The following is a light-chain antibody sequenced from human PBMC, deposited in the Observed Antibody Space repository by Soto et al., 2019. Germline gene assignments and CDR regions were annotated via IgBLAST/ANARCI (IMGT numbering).Light chain of an antibody. CDR1: QDISNY. J-gene: IGKJ3*01. Sequence: DIQMTQSPSSLSASVGDRVTITCQASQDISNYLNWYQQKPGKAPKLLIYDASNLHTGVPSRFSGSGSGTDFTFAISSLQPEDIATYYCQHFDNLPLTFGPGTKVDIK. CDR3: QHFDNLPLT. V-gene: IGKV1-33*01. CDR2: DAS.